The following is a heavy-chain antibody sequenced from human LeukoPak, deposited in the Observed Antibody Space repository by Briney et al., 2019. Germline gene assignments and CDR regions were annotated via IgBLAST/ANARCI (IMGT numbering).Heavy chain of an antibody. CDR3: ARGHYYDSSGYY. V-gene: IGHV3-53*01. D-gene: IGHD3-22*01. J-gene: IGHJ4*02. Sequence: GGSLRLSCAASGFTVSSNYMSWVRQAPGKGLEWVSVIYSGGSTYYADSVRGRFTISRDNSKNTLYLQMNSLRAEDTAVYYCARGHYYDSSGYYWGQGTLVTVSS. CDR1: GFTVSSNY. CDR2: IYSGGST.